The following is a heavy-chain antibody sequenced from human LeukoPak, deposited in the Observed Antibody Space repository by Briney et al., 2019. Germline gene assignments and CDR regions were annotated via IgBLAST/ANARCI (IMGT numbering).Heavy chain of an antibody. Sequence: GGSLRLSCAASGFTFSSYGMHWVRQAPGKGLEWVAVISYDGSNKYYADSVKGRFTISRDNSKNTLYLQMNSLRAEDTAVYYCAKDRLKAAGLLGGYGSGSYDYWGQGTLVTVSS. V-gene: IGHV3-30*18. CDR2: ISYDGSNK. CDR3: AKDRLKAAGLLGGYGSGSYDY. CDR1: GFTFSSYG. J-gene: IGHJ4*02. D-gene: IGHD3-10*01.